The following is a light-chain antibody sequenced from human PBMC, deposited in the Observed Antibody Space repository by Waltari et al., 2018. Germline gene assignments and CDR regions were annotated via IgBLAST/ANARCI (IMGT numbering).Light chain of an antibody. Sequence: GVVTQVSLSLPVSPGPPALIPCQSTQSLVFSDGNTYLHWFQQRPGQSPRRLIYKVSNRDSGVPDRFSGSGSGTDFTLKISRVEAEDVGVYYCMQTTHWPRTFGQGTKVEIK. V-gene: IGKV2-30*01. CDR1: QSLVFSDGNTY. CDR2: KVS. J-gene: IGKJ1*01. CDR3: MQTTHWPRT.